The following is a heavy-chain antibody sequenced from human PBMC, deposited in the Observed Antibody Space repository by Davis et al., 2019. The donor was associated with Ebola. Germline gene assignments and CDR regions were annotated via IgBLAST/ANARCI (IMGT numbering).Heavy chain of an antibody. CDR1: GYSFNTYW. J-gene: IGHJ4*02. CDR2: IYPRDSDI. V-gene: IGHV5-51*01. CDR3: ARQEALYGSIDN. D-gene: IGHD2/OR15-2a*01. Sequence: GESLKISCKGSGYSFNTYWIAWVRQIPGKGLEWMGIIYPRDSDIRYRPSFEGQVTISVDRSSSTAYLQWSSLKASDSAMYYCARQEALYGSIDNWGQGTLVTVSS.